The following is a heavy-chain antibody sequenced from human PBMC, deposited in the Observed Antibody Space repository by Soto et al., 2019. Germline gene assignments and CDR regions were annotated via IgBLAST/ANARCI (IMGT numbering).Heavy chain of an antibody. D-gene: IGHD2-8*02. Sequence: GSSVKVSCKSSGNCFSSHAITCVRQPPGQGVEWMGGIIPVFDTPTYARRFQDRATITADKSTNTPYMELRSLRSEDTAVYYGARGGALSTRWCCGDGLDSWGQGTQVTVSS. CDR2: IIPVFDTP. J-gene: IGHJ4*02. V-gene: IGHV1-69*06. CDR3: ARGGALSTRWCCGDGLDS. CDR1: GNCFSSHA.